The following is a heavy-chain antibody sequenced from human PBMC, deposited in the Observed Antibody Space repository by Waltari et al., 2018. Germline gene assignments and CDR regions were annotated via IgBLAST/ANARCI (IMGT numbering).Heavy chain of an antibody. CDR1: GFPFGSYR. J-gene: IGHJ6*02. D-gene: IGHD1-26*01. CDR3: ASEIVGDILDDAMDV. V-gene: IGHV3-21*01. Sequence: EVQLVESGGGLVTPGGSLRPPCAASGFPFGSYRLDWVRQAPGRGLEWVSSISSSSSYIYYADSVKGRFTISRDNAKNSLYLQMNSLRAEDTAVYYCASEIVGDILDDAMDVWGQGTTVTVSS. CDR2: ISSSSSYI.